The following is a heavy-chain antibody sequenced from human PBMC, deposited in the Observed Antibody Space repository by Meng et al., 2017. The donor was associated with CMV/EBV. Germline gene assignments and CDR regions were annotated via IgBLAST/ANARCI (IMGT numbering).Heavy chain of an antibody. J-gene: IGHJ6*02. D-gene: IGHD6-13*01. V-gene: IGHV4-39*01. Sequence: GSLRLSCTGSGGSISSSSYYWGWIRQPPGKGLEWIGSIYYSESTYYNPSLKSRVTISVDTSKNQFSLKLNSGTAADTAVYYCERIAAGNSYYYCYGMDGWGQGTPVTVSS. CDR1: GGSISSSSYY. CDR2: IYYSEST. CDR3: ERIAAGNSYYYCYGMDG.